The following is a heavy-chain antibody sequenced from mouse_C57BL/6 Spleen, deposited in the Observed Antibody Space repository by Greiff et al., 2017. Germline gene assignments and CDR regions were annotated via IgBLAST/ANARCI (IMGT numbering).Heavy chain of an antibody. D-gene: IGHD4-1*01. CDR1: GFTFNTYA. J-gene: IGHJ2*01. CDR3: VREENWDQYFDY. V-gene: IGHV10-3*01. Sequence: DVMLVESGGGLVQPKGSLKLSCAASGFTFNTYAMHWVRQAPGKGLEWVARIRSKSSNYATYYADSVKDRFTISRDDSQSMLYLQMNNLKTEDTAMYYCVREENWDQYFDYWGQGTTLTVSS. CDR2: IRSKSSNYAT.